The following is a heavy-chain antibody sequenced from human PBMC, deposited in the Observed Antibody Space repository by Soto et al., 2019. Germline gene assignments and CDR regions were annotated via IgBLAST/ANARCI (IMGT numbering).Heavy chain of an antibody. Sequence: QVQLVESGGGVVQPGRSLRLSCAASGFTFSSYGMHWVRQAPGKGLEWVAVIWYDGSNKYYADSVKGRFTISRDNSKNTLYLQMNSLRAEDTAVYYCARDHLAWAIQPLLGYWGQGTLVTVSS. V-gene: IGHV3-33*01. CDR3: ARDHLAWAIQPLLGY. CDR2: IWYDGSNK. J-gene: IGHJ4*02. D-gene: IGHD5-18*01. CDR1: GFTFSSYG.